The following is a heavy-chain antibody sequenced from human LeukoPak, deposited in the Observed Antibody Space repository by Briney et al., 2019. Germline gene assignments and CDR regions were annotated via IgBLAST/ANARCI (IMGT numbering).Heavy chain of an antibody. V-gene: IGHV3-15*01. CDR3: TTDGVGVEGATYDN. D-gene: IGHD1-26*01. CDR2: IKSKTDGGTT. J-gene: IGHJ4*02. CDR1: GFTFSNAW. Sequence: GGSLRLSCAASGFTFSNAWMSWVRQAPGKGLEWVGRIKSKTDGGTTDYAAPVKGRFTISRDDSKNTLYLQMNSLKTEDTAVYYCTTDGVGVEGATYDNWGQGALVSVSS.